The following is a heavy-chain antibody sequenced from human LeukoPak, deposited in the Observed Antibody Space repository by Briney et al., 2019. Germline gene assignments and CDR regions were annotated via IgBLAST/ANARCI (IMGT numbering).Heavy chain of an antibody. CDR1: GYTFTSYG. D-gene: IGHD3-3*01. Sequence: GASVKVSCKASGYTFTSYGIIWVRQAPGQGLEWMGWISAYNGNTNYAQKLQGRVTMTTDTSTSTAYMELRSLRSDDTAVYYCARGYNYDFWSGEYFDYWGQGTLVTVSS. J-gene: IGHJ4*02. CDR2: ISAYNGNT. V-gene: IGHV1-18*01. CDR3: ARGYNYDFWSGEYFDY.